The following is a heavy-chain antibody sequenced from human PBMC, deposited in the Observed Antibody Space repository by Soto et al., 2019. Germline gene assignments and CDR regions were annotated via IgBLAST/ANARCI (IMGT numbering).Heavy chain of an antibody. CDR3: ARAPFGGVIVMDY. Sequence: SETLSLTCAVYGGSFSGYFWSWIRQPPGKGLEWIGEINHSGSTNYNPSLKSRVTTSVDTSKNQFSLKLSSVTAADTAVYYCARAPFGGVIVMDYWGQGALVTVSS. V-gene: IGHV4-34*01. J-gene: IGHJ4*02. CDR1: GGSFSGYF. D-gene: IGHD3-16*02. CDR2: INHSGST.